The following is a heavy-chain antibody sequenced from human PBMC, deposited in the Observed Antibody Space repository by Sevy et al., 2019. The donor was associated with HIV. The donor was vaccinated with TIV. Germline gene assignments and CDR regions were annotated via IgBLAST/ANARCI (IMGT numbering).Heavy chain of an antibody. CDR1: GFTFRTFA. CDR3: AKYAGDFPHFDY. V-gene: IGHV3-23*01. Sequence: GGSLRLSCAASGFTFRTFAMSWVRQAPGKGLQWVSSISDTGTRTYYADSVEDRFTISRDNSKKTLYLQMNSLRAEDTALYYCAKYAGDFPHFDYWGQGTLVTVSS. D-gene: IGHD7-27*01. J-gene: IGHJ4*02. CDR2: ISDTGTRT.